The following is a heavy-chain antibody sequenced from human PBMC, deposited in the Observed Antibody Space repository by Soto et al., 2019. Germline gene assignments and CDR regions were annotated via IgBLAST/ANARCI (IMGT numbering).Heavy chain of an antibody. CDR1: GFTFSAYA. CDR3: AKSLYGGLDY. J-gene: IGHJ4*02. CDR2: ISGSGSST. V-gene: IGHV3-23*01. D-gene: IGHD4-17*01. Sequence: PGGSLRLSCAVSGFTFSAYAMSWVRQAPGKGLDWVSGISGSGSSTYHADSVRGRFTISRDNSKNTLYLQMNSLRAEDTAVYYCAKSLYGGLDYWGQGTLVTVSS.